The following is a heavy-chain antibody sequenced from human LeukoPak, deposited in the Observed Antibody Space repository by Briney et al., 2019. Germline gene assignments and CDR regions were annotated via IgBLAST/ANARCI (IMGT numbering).Heavy chain of an antibody. CDR2: ISWDGGST. CDR1: GFTFDDYA. V-gene: IGHV3-43D*04. Sequence: PGGSLRLSCAASGFTFDDYAMHWVRQAPGKGLEWVSLISWDGGSTYYADSVKGRFTIYRDNSKNSLYLQMNSLRAEDTALYYCAKDMPSAAAGTDYYGMDVWGKGTTVTVSS. D-gene: IGHD6-13*01. CDR3: AKDMPSAAAGTDYYGMDV. J-gene: IGHJ6*04.